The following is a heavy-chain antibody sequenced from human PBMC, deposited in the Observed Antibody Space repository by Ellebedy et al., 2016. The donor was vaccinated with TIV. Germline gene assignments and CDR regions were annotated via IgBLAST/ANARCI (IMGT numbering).Heavy chain of an antibody. CDR2: ISSSSSYI. CDR3: AREIVVVRTLDY. J-gene: IGHJ4*02. D-gene: IGHD3-22*01. Sequence: GESLKISXAASGFTFSSYSMNWVRQAPGKGLEWVSSISSSSSYIYYADSVKGRFTISRDNSKNTLYLQMNSLRAEDTAVYYCAREIVVVRTLDYWGQGTLVTVSS. CDR1: GFTFSSYS. V-gene: IGHV3-21*01.